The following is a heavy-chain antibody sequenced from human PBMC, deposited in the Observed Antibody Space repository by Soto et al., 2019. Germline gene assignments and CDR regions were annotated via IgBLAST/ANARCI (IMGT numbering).Heavy chain of an antibody. CDR3: ARPFDTSGWYDH. CDR2: IYPGDSDT. V-gene: IGHV5-51*01. Sequence: GESLKISCRGSGYSFTSYWIAWVRQMPGKGLECMGIIYPGDSDTRYSPSFEGQVTISADKSINTAYLQWSSLKASDSAMYYCARPFDTSGWYDHWGQGTLVTVSS. CDR1: GYSFTSYW. J-gene: IGHJ5*02. D-gene: IGHD6-19*01.